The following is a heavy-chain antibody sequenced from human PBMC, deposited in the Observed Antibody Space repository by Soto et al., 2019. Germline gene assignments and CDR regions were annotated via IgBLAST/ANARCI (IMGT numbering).Heavy chain of an antibody. CDR3: ARGDYFDRRFDN. V-gene: IGHV3-7*03. J-gene: IGHJ4*02. D-gene: IGHD3-22*01. Sequence: GALRLSCAASGFTFNTHWMNWVRQAPGKGLEWVADIKQDESEKYYVDSVKGRFTISRDNSKNTLYLQMNSLRAEDTAVYYCARGDYFDRRFDNWGQGTLVTVSS. CDR2: IKQDESEK. CDR1: GFTFNTHW.